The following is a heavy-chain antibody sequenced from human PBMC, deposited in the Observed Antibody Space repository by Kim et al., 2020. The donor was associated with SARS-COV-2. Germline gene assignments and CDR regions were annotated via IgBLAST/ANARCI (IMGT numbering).Heavy chain of an antibody. CDR3: ARDRKGYYYYYGMDV. Sequence: QKFQGRVTITADESTSTAYMELSSLRSEDTAVYYCARDRKGYYYYYGMDVWGQGTTVTVSS. J-gene: IGHJ6*02. V-gene: IGHV1-69*01.